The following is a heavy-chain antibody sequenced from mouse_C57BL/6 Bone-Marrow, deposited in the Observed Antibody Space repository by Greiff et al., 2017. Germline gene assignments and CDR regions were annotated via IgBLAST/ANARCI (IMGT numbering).Heavy chain of an antibody. V-gene: IGHV1-69*01. CDR2: IDPSDSYT. Sequence: VQLQQPGAELVMPGASVKLSCKASGYTFTSYWMHWVKQRPGQGLEWIGEIDPSDSYTNYNQKFKGKSTLTVDKSSSTAYMQLSSLTSEDSAVYYCARGVPELGRGAWFAYWGQGTLVTVSA. CDR3: ARGVPELGRGAWFAY. CDR1: GYTFTSYW. J-gene: IGHJ3*01. D-gene: IGHD4-1*01.